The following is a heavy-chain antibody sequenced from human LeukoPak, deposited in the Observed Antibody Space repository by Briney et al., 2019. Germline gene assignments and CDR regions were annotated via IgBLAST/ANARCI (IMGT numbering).Heavy chain of an antibody. Sequence: GGSLRLSCAASGFTFNGYAMNWVRQAPGKGLEWVSAISDSGDNTYYADSVRGRFTISRDNSMNTLYLQMNTLRAEDTAVYCAKDQQQLAYLFDYWGQGTLVTVSS. V-gene: IGHV3-23*01. D-gene: IGHD1-1*01. CDR2: ISDSGDNT. J-gene: IGHJ4*02. CDR3: AKDQQQLAYLFDY. CDR1: GFTFNGYA.